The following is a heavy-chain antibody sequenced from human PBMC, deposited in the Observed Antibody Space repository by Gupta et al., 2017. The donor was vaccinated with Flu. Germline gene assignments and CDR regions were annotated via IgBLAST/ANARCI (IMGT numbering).Heavy chain of an antibody. CDR1: GGSFSGYY. V-gene: IGHV4-34*01. Sequence: QVQLQQWGAGLLKPSETLSLTCAVYGGSFSGYYWRWIRQPPGKGLEWIGEINHSGSTNYNPSLKSRVTISVDTSKNQFSLKLSSVTAADTAVYYCARGPKRIAARWFDPWGQGTLVTVSS. D-gene: IGHD6-6*01. CDR2: INHSGST. J-gene: IGHJ5*02. CDR3: ARGPKRIAARWFDP.